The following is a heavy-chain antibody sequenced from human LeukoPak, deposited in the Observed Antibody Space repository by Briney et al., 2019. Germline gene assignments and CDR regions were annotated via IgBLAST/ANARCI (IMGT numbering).Heavy chain of an antibody. CDR2: MNPNSGNT. CDR3: ARGPKWTGSYYYFDY. J-gene: IGHJ4*02. D-gene: IGHD1-26*01. Sequence: ASVKVSCKTSGYTFPSYDINWVRQATGQGLEWMGWMNPNSGNTGYTQKFRGRVTISRNTSMTTAYMELSSLRSEDTGVYYCARGPKWTGSYYYFDYWGQGTLVTVSS. V-gene: IGHV1-8*01. CDR1: GYTFPSYD.